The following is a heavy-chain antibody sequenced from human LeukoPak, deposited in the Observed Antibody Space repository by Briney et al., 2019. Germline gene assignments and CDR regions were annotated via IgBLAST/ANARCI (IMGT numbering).Heavy chain of an antibody. CDR2: IYSGGTT. CDR1: GFSVSSSY. D-gene: IGHD2-2*01. V-gene: IGHV3-53*01. J-gene: IGHJ4*02. CDR3: TRQTGESTNFDN. Sequence: PGGSLRLSCAASGFSVSSSYISWLRQAPGKGLEWVSAIYSGGTTYYADSVKGRFTISRDNSKNMLYLLMNYLRAEDTAMYHCTRQTGESTNFDNWGQGTLVTVSS.